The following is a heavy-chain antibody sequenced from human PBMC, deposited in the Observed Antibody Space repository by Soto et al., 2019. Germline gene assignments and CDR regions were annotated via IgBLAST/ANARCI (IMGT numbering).Heavy chain of an antibody. CDR3: ARGAVYYDSSGYFSY. CDR1: GGSISSGGYY. V-gene: IGHV4-31*03. D-gene: IGHD3-22*01. J-gene: IGHJ4*02. CDR2: IYYIGST. Sequence: QVQLQESGPGLVKPSQTLSLTCTVSGGSISSGGYYWSWVRQHPGKGLEWIGYIYYIGSTYYNPSLKSRVTISVDTSKNQFSLKLSSVTAADTAVYYCARGAVYYDSSGYFSYWGQGTLVTVSS.